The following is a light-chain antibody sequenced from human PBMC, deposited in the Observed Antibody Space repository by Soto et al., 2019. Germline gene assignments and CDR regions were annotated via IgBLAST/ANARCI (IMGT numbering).Light chain of an antibody. J-gene: IGKJ1*01. CDR3: QQYGSSPPT. Sequence: IVLTQSPGTLSLSPGERTTISCRASQSISRYLAWYQQKPGQGPRLLIYGASSMATGTPDRFSGSGSGTDFTLTINRLEPEDFALYYCQQYGSSPPTFGQGTKVEIK. V-gene: IGKV3-20*01. CDR2: GAS. CDR1: QSISRY.